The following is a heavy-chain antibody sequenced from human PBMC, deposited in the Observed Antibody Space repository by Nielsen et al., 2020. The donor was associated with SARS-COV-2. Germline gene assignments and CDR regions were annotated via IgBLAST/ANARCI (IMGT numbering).Heavy chain of an antibody. CDR3: AVYSQYTSSLNWFDP. CDR1: GDSVSEYY. V-gene: IGHV4-59*08. D-gene: IGHD6-13*01. Sequence: SETLSLTCSVSGDSVSEYYWSWIRQPPGKEPEWIGYIFYSGTTGYNPSLRNRVSISMDTSKNQLSLRLRSVTAADTAIYYCAVYSQYTSSLNWFDPWGHGVLVTVSS. J-gene: IGHJ5*02. CDR2: IFYSGTT.